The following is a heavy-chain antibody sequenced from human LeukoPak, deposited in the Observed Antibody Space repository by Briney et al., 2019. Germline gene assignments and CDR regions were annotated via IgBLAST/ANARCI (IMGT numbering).Heavy chain of an antibody. Sequence: ASVKVSCKASGYTFTDDYMHWVRQAPGQGLEWMGWTNPNSGGTNYAQKFQGRVTMTRDTSISTAYMELSRLTSDDTAVYYCARDFLNTFDIWGQGTMVTVSS. J-gene: IGHJ3*02. CDR2: TNPNSGGT. CDR3: ARDFLNTFDI. V-gene: IGHV1-2*02. CDR1: GYTFTDDY. D-gene: IGHD1/OR15-1a*01.